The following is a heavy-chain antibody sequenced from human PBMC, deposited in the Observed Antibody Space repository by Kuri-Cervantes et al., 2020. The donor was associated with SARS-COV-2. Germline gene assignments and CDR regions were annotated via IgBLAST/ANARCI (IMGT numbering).Heavy chain of an antibody. V-gene: IGHV3-30*04. Sequence: GESLKISCAASGFTFSSYAMHWVRQAPGKGLEWVAVISYDGSNKYYADSVQGRFTISRDNSKNTLYLQVNSLRAEDTAVYYCARGEGSRGSYWGQGALVTVSS. D-gene: IGHD6-13*01. CDR1: GFTFSSYA. J-gene: IGHJ4*02. CDR3: ARGEGSRGSY. CDR2: ISYDGSNK.